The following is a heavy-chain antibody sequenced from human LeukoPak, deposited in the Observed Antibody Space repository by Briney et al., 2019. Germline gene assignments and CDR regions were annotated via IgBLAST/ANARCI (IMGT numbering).Heavy chain of an antibody. V-gene: IGHV1-2*02. J-gene: IGHJ4*02. D-gene: IGHD2-15*01. Sequence: GASVKVSCKASGYTFTGYYMHWVRQAPGQGLEWMGWINPNSGGTNYAQKFQGRVTMTRDTSISTAYMEVSRLRSDDTALYYRARDRYCSAASCYGNLFDYWGQGTLVTVSS. CDR2: INPNSGGT. CDR1: GYTFTGYY. CDR3: ARDRYCSAASCYGNLFDY.